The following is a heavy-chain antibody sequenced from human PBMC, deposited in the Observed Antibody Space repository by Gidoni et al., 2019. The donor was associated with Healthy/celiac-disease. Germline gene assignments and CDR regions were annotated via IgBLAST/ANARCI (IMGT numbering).Heavy chain of an antibody. CDR3: ARQHFVVPAAMTTYAMDV. CDR1: GGIFSRYG. CDR2: IIPILGIA. D-gene: IGHD2-2*01. J-gene: IGHJ6*02. V-gene: IGHV1-69*10. Sequence: GGIFSRYGISWVRQAPGQGLEWMGGIIPILGIANYAQKFQGRVTITADKSTSTAYMELSSLRSEDTAVYYCARQHFVVPAAMTTYAMDVWGQGTTVTVS.